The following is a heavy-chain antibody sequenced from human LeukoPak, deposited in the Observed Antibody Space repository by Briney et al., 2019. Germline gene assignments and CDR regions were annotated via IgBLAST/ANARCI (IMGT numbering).Heavy chain of an antibody. J-gene: IGHJ4*02. V-gene: IGHV4-4*07. CDR1: GGSINSYY. CDR2: IYSSEST. CDR3: ARGGKATVVTM. D-gene: IGHD4-23*01. Sequence: SETLSLTCTVSGGSINSYYWSWIRQPAGKGLEWIGRIYSSESTNYNPSLKSRVSMSVDTSKNQFSLKLTSVTAADTAVYYCARGGKATVVTMWGQGILVTVSS.